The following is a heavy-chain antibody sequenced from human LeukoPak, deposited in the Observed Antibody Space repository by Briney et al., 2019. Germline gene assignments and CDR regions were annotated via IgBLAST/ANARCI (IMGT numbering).Heavy chain of an antibody. V-gene: IGHV3-43D*04. D-gene: IGHD2-2*01. CDR2: ISWDGGST. CDR1: GFTFDDYA. CDR3: AKAGSSYSVYYFDY. Sequence: GGFLRLSCAASGFTFDDYAMLWVRQAPGKGLEWVSLISWDGGSTYYADSVKGPFTISRDNSKNSLYLQMNSLRAEDTALYYCAKAGSSYSVYYFDYWGHGTLVTVSS. J-gene: IGHJ4*01.